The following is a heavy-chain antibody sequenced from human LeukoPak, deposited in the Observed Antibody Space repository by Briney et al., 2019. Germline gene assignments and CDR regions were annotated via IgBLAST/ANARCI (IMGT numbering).Heavy chain of an antibody. D-gene: IGHD2-15*01. V-gene: IGHV1-58*02. CDR2: IVVGSGNT. Sequence: SVKVSCKASGFTFTSSAMQWVRQARGQRLEWIGWIVVGSGNTNYAQKFQERVTITRDMSTSTAYMELSSLRSEDTAVYYCAAGLLSPYNWFDPWGQGTLVTVSS. CDR3: AAGLLSPYNWFDP. J-gene: IGHJ5*02. CDR1: GFTFTSSA.